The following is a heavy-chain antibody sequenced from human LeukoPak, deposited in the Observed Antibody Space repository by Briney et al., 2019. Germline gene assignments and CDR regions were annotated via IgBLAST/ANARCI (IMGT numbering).Heavy chain of an antibody. CDR1: GGSISSSSYY. CDR2: IYYSGST. CDR3: ARWDDSAWAFGS. Sequence: SETLSLTCTVSGGSISSSSYYWGWIRQPPGKGLEWIGGIYYSGSTYYNPSLKSRVTISVDSSKNQLSLKLASVTAADTAVYFCARWDDSAWAFGSWGPGTLVTVSS. V-gene: IGHV4-39*07. J-gene: IGHJ4*02. D-gene: IGHD6-19*01.